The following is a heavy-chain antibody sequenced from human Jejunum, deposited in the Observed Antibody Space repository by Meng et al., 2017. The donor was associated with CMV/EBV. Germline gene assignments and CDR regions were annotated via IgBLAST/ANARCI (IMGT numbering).Heavy chain of an antibody. Sequence: SISTGDYYWPWIRQPPGKGLEWIGFTYYGGRTYYNPSLKSRLTISIDTSKNQFSLRLSSVTAADTAVYYCARTEDCHNTRCYTGFDPWGQGTLVTVSS. CDR1: SISTGDYY. V-gene: IGHV4-30-4*08. J-gene: IGHJ5*02. CDR2: TYYGGRT. D-gene: IGHD2-2*01. CDR3: ARTEDCHNTRCYTGFDP.